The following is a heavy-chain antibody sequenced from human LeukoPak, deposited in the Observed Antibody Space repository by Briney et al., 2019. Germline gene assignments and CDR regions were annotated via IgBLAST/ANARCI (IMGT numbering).Heavy chain of an antibody. CDR3: ARVSSGRWLQPGGY. CDR1: GYSISSGYY. V-gene: IGHV4-38-2*02. Sequence: SETLSLTCTVSGYSISSGYYWGWIRQPPGKGLEWIGSIYHSGSTYYNPSLKSRVTISVDTSKNQFSLKLSSVTAADTAVYYCARVSSGRWLQPGGYWGQGTLVTVSS. J-gene: IGHJ4*02. CDR2: IYHSGST. D-gene: IGHD5-24*01.